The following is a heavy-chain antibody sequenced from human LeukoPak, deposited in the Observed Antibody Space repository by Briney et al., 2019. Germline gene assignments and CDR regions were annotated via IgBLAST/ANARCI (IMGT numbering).Heavy chain of an antibody. J-gene: IGHJ4*02. V-gene: IGHV3-30*04. Sequence: GGSLRLSCAASGFTFSSYAMHWVRQAPGKGLEWVAVISYDGSNKYYADSVKGRFTISRDNAKNSLYLQMNSLRAEDTAVYYCARADWDTAMIDYWGQGTLVTVSS. CDR1: GFTFSSYA. CDR2: ISYDGSNK. D-gene: IGHD5-18*01. CDR3: ARADWDTAMIDY.